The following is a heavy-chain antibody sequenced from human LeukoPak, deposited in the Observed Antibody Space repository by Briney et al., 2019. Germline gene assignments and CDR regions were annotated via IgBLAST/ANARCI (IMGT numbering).Heavy chain of an antibody. V-gene: IGHV4-59*02. CDR1: SASVSSYY. J-gene: IGHJ4*02. CDR2: ISNSGSP. D-gene: IGHD3-16*01. CDR3: ARGGAGPLRD. Sequence: SETLSLICTVSSASVSSYYWSWVRQPPGGGLEWIGYISNSGSPSYNPSFKSRVTFSADTSKNHLSLKLNSVTPADTAVYFCARGGAGPLRDWGQGTLVTVSS.